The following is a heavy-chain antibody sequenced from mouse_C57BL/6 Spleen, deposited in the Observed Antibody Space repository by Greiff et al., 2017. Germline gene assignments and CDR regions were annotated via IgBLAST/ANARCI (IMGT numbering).Heavy chain of an antibody. J-gene: IGHJ1*03. Sequence: QVQLKESGPELVKPGASVKISCKASGYAFSSSWMNWVKQRPGKGLEWIGRIYPGDGDTNYNGKFKGKATLTADKSSSTAYMQLSSLTSEDSAVYFCARTMVTTSWYFDVWGTGTTVTVSS. CDR2: IYPGDGDT. CDR1: GYAFSSSW. CDR3: ARTMVTTSWYFDV. V-gene: IGHV1-82*01. D-gene: IGHD2-2*01.